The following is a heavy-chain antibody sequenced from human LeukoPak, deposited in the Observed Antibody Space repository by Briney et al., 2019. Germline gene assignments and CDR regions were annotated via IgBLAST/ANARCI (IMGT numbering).Heavy chain of an antibody. CDR3: APCAQYCSSPSCFFDY. Sequence: GESLRISCKGSGYSFTSYWISWVRQMPGKGLEWMGRIDPSDSYTNYSPSFQGHVTISADKSISTPYLQWSSLKASDTAIYYCAPCAQYCSSPSCFFDYWGQGPLVTVS. CDR1: GYSFTSYW. V-gene: IGHV5-10-1*01. CDR2: IDPSDSYT. J-gene: IGHJ4*02. D-gene: IGHD2-2*01.